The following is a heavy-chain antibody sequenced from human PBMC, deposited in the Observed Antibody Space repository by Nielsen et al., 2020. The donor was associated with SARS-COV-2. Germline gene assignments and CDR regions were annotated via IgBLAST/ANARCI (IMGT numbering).Heavy chain of an antibody. D-gene: IGHD7-27*01. J-gene: IGHJ6*02. CDR1: GYSFTSYW. CDR3: ARRGNWGSTGYGMDV. CDR2: IDPSDSYT. V-gene: IGHV5-10-1*01. Sequence: GGSLRLSCKGSGYSFTSYWISWVRQMPGKGLEWMGRIDPSDSYTNYSPSFQGHVTISADKSISTAYLQWSSLKASDTAMYYCARRGNWGSTGYGMDVWGQGTVVTVSS.